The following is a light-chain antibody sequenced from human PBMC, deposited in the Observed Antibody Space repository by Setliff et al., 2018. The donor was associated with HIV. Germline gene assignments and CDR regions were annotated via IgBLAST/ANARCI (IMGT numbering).Light chain of an antibody. CDR1: FSNIGRNT. CDR3: ASWDDSLKVYV. CDR2: TNS. J-gene: IGLJ1*01. V-gene: IGLV1-44*01. Sequence: QSALTQPPSASGTPGQRVTISCSGSFSNIGRNTINWYLRLPGAAPKLLIYTNSHRPSGVPDRFSGSKSGTSASLAISGLQSEDEAEYYCASWDDSLKVYVFGSGTKVTVL.